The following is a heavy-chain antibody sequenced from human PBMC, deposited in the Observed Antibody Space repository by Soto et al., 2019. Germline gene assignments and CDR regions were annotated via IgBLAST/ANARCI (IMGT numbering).Heavy chain of an antibody. CDR1: VFTFSSYA. J-gene: IGHJ4*02. D-gene: IGHD4-17*01. V-gene: IGHV3-23*01. CDR3: AKAMTTSDWGHFEY. CDR2: ISGSGGSI. Sequence: GGSLRLSCTSSVFTFSSYAMNCVRHAPGKGLLWVSVISGSGGSIYYTDSVKGRFTISRDNSKNTLYLQMNSLSAEDTAVYYCAKAMTTSDWGHFEYWGQGALVIVSS.